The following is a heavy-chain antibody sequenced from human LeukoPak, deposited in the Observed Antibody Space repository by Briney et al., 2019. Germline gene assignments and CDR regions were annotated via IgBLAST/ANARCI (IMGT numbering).Heavy chain of an antibody. D-gene: IGHD1-1*01. CDR3: ARGYNWNDRLDY. J-gene: IGHJ4*02. Sequence: PGGSLRLSCAASGFTVSTNYMYWVRQAPGKGLEWVSVIYSDGSTFYADSVKGRFTISRDNSKNTLYLQMNSLRAEDTAVYYYARGYNWNDRLDYWGQGTLVTVSS. CDR2: IYSDGST. CDR1: GFTVSTNY. V-gene: IGHV3-53*01.